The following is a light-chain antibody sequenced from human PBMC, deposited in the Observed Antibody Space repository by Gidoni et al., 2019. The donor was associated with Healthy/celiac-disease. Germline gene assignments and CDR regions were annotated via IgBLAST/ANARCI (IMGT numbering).Light chain of an antibody. CDR2: GAS. CDR1: RSVSSN. Sequence: EIVMTQSPATLSVSPGERDTLSCRASRSVSSNLAWYQQKPGQAPRLLIYGASTRATGIPARFSGSGSGTEFTLTISSLQSEDFAVYYCQQYNNWPETFGQXTKVEIK. CDR3: QQYNNWPET. J-gene: IGKJ1*01. V-gene: IGKV3-15*01.